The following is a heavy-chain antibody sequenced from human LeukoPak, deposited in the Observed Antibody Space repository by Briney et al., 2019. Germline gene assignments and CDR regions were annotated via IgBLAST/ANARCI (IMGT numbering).Heavy chain of an antibody. D-gene: IGHD3/OR15-3a*01. CDR2: ISDSGYST. CDR3: AQGGRGGDY. Sequence: GGSLRLSRAASGFTDSNFVMSWVRQAPGKWLEWVSTISDSGYSTYFADSVKGRFTISRDNSKNTLYLQMNSLRAEDTAVYYCAQGGRGGDYWGQGSLVTVSS. J-gene: IGHJ4*02. V-gene: IGHV3-23*01. CDR1: GFTDSNFV.